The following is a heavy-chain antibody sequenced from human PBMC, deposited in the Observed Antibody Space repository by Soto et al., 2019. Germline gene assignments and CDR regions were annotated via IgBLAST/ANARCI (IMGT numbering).Heavy chain of an antibody. Sequence: QVQLVQSGAEVKKPGASVKVSCKASGYTFTSYGISWVRQAPGQGLEWMGWISAYNGNTNYAQKLQGRVTMTTDTTTSTAYMELRSLRSDDTAVYYGARLEGDTEHLSSAHYGMDGWGQGTTVTVSS. CDR1: GYTFTSYG. CDR3: ARLEGDTEHLSSAHYGMDG. CDR2: ISAYNGNT. V-gene: IGHV1-18*01. J-gene: IGHJ6*02. D-gene: IGHD5-18*01.